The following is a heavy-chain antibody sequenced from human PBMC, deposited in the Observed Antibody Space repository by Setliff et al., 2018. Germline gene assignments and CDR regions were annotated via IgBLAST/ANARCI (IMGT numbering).Heavy chain of an antibody. J-gene: IGHJ4*02. Sequence: ASVKVSCKTSGYTFTNFGINWVRQAPGQGLEWMGWNSAYAQKFQGRVTMTTDTSTTTVYMEVASLRSDDTAVYYCVRGPGPSVVVAMPFDRWGQGTLVTVSS. V-gene: IGHV1-18*01. D-gene: IGHD5-12*01. CDR2: NSA. CDR1: GYTFTNFG. CDR3: VRGPGPSVVVAMPFDR.